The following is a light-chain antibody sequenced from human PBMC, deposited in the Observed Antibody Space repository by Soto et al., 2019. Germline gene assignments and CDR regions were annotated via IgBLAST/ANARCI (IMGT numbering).Light chain of an antibody. J-gene: IGKJ1*01. V-gene: IGKV3-20*01. CDR3: QQCGSSPWT. CDR2: AAS. Sequence: VTQSPVTLSVSPGENVTLSCRTSHYVSTNFAWFQHKPGQAPRLLIYAASSRATGIPDRFSGGGSGTDFTLTISRLEPEDFAVYYCQQCGSSPWTFGQGTKVEIK. CDR1: HYVSTN.